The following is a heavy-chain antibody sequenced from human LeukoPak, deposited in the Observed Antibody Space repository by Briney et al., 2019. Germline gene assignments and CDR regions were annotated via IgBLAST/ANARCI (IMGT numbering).Heavy chain of an antibody. J-gene: IGHJ4*02. Sequence: PGGSLRLSCAASGFTVSSNYMSWVRQAPGKGLEWVSLIYSGGSTCYADSVKGRFTISRDNSENTLYLQMNSLRAEDTAVYYCASALWGSSHWGQGTLVTVSS. CDR3: ASALWGSSH. V-gene: IGHV3-53*01. CDR2: IYSGGST. CDR1: GFTVSSNY. D-gene: IGHD3-16*01.